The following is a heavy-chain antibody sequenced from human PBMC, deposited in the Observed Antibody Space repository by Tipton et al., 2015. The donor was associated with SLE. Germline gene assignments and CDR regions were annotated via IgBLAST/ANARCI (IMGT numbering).Heavy chain of an antibody. Sequence: QLVQSGAEVKKPGESLRISCKGSGYSFTSYWISWVRQMPGKGLEWMGRIDPSDSYTNYSPSFQGHVTISADKSISTAYLQWSSLKASDTAMYYCARHEDPNYSSSDFDYWGQGTLVTVSS. CDR3: ARHEDPNYSSSDFDY. V-gene: IGHV5-10-1*01. J-gene: IGHJ4*02. CDR1: GYSFTSYW. D-gene: IGHD6-13*01. CDR2: IDPSDSYT.